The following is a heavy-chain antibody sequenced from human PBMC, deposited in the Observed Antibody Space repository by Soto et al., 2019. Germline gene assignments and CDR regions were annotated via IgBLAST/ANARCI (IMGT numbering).Heavy chain of an antibody. CDR1: VFTFSIYD. V-gene: IGHV3-13*01. CDR3: ARGHDSGSYHNPLFDY. J-gene: IGHJ4*02. CDR2: IGTAGDT. D-gene: IGHD3-10*01. Sequence: LRLACAASVFTFSIYDMHCVRQATVKGLEWVSAIGTAGDTYYPGSVKGRFTISRENAKNSLYLQMNSLRAGDTAVYYCARGHDSGSYHNPLFDYWGQGTLVTVSS.